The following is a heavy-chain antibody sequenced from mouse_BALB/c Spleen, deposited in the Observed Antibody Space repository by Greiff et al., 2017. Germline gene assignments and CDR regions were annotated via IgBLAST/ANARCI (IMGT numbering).Heavy chain of an antibody. Sequence: QVQLKESGPELVKPGASVKMSCKASGYTFTDYVISWVKQRTGQGLEWIGEIYPGSGSTYYNEKFKGKATLTADKSSNTAYMQLSSLTSEDSAVYFCAGANWEGEGYFDVWGAGTTVTVSS. CDR1: GYTFTDYV. CDR2: IYPGSGST. CDR3: AGANWEGEGYFDV. V-gene: IGHV1-77*01. D-gene: IGHD4-1*01. J-gene: IGHJ1*01.